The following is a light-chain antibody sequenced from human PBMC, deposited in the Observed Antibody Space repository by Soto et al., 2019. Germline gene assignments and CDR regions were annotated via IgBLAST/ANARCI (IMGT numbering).Light chain of an antibody. V-gene: IGLV2-8*01. Sequence: QSALTQPPSASGSPGQSVTISCAGTVSDVGGYNYVSWYQQHPGKVPQLMIYQVSKRPSGVPGRFSASKSDTTASLTISGLQAEDEGDYYCMSYAGGNRFVFGTVTKLSVL. J-gene: IGLJ1*01. CDR3: MSYAGGNRFV. CDR2: QVS. CDR1: VSDVGGYNY.